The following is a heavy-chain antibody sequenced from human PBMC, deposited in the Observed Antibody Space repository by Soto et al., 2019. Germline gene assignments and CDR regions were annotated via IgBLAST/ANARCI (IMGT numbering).Heavy chain of an antibody. V-gene: IGHV5-51*07. CDR3: ARTGSGYEIYYYYGMDV. CDR1: GYSFTSYW. J-gene: IGHJ6*02. CDR2: IYPGDSDT. D-gene: IGHD5-12*01. Sequence: GESLKISCKGSGYSFTSYWIGWVHQMPGKGLEWMGIIYPGDSDTRYSPSFQGQVTISADKSISTAYLQWSSLKASDTAMYYCARTGSGYEIYYYYGMDVWGQGTTVTVSS.